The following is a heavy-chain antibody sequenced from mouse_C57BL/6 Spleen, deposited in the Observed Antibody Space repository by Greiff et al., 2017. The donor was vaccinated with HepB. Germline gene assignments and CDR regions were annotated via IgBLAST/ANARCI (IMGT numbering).Heavy chain of an antibody. CDR1: GYTFTGYW. D-gene: IGHD2-1*01. CDR2: ILPGSGST. Sequence: QVQLQQSGAELMKPGASVKLSCKATGYTFTGYWIEWVKQRPGHGLEWIGEILPGSGSTNDNEKFTGKATFTADTSSNTDYMQLSSRTTEDSAIYYCARREYYYGDYWGQGTTLTVSS. CDR3: ARREYYYGDY. J-gene: IGHJ2*01. V-gene: IGHV1-9*01.